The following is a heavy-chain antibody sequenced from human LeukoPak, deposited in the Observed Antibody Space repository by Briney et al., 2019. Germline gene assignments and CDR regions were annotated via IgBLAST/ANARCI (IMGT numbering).Heavy chain of an antibody. D-gene: IGHD6-13*01. CDR1: GGSFSGYY. CDR3: ARDRRPRPRAGSDAFDI. V-gene: IGHV4-34*01. CDR2: INHSGST. J-gene: IGHJ3*02. Sequence: SETLSLTCAVYGGSFSGYYWSWIRQPPGKGLEWIGEINHSGSTNYNPSLKSRVTISVDTSKNQFSLKLSSVTAADTAVYYCARDRRPRPRAGSDAFDIWGQGTMVTVSS.